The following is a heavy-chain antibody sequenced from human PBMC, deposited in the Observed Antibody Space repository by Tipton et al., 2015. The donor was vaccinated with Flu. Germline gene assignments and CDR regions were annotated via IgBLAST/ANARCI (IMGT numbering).Heavy chain of an antibody. Sequence: QVQLVQSGPEVKKPGASVKVSCKTSGYTFNTYGISWVRQAPGQGLEWMGWISPYTDNSNYAQKFQGRVTMTTDTSTNTAYMEVRSLRLDDTAVYYCARDMPQGVVVIPPAKRFDHWGQGTLVAVSS. D-gene: IGHD2-2*01. CDR1: GYTFNTYG. CDR3: ARDMPQGVVVIPPAKRFDH. V-gene: IGHV1-18*01. J-gene: IGHJ4*02. CDR2: ISPYTDNS.